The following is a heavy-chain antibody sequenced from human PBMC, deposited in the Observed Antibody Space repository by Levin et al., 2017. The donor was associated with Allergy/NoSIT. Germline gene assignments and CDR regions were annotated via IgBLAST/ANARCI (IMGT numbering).Heavy chain of an antibody. D-gene: IGHD3-10*01. CDR3: ARDSPLWFGEDYYGMDV. Sequence: SETLSLTCTVSGGSVSSGSYYWSWIRQPPGKGLEWIGYIYYSGSTNYNPSLKSRVTISVDTSKNQFSLKLSSVTAADTAVYYCARDSPLWFGEDYYGMDVWGQGTTVTVSS. J-gene: IGHJ6*02. V-gene: IGHV4-61*01. CDR1: GGSVSSGSYY. CDR2: IYYSGST.